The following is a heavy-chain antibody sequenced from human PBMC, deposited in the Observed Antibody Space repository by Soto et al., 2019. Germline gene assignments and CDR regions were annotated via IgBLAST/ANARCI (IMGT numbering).Heavy chain of an antibody. J-gene: IGHJ4*02. Sequence: ASVQVSFKASGYTFTDYYMHWVRQAPGQGLEWMGWSNPKSGATSYAQKFQGRVTMTMDTSITTAYMELSSLRSDDTAVYYCVYGDFPYWGQGTLVTVSS. D-gene: IGHD4-17*01. CDR3: VYGDFPY. CDR1: GYTFTDYY. CDR2: SNPKSGAT. V-gene: IGHV1-2*02.